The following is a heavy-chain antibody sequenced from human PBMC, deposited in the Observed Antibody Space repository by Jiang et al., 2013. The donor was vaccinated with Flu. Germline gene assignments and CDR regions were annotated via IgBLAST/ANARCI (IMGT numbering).Heavy chain of an antibody. Sequence: RVTISVDTSKNQFSLKLSSVTAADTAVYYCARRGAVAAYWYFDLWGRGTLVTVSS. J-gene: IGHJ2*01. V-gene: IGHV4-39*01. D-gene: IGHD6-19*01. CDR3: ARRGAVAAYWYFDL.